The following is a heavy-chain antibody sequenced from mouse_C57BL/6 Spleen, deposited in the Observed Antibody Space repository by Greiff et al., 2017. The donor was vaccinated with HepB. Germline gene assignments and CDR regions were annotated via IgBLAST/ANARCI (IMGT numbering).Heavy chain of an antibody. D-gene: IGHD2-4*01. V-gene: IGHV3-6*01. Sequence: VQLKESGPGLVKPSQSLSLTCSVTGYSITSGYYWNWIRQFPGNKLEWMGYISYDGSNNYNPSLKNRISITRDTSKNQFFLKLNSVTTEDTATYYCARGAYDYDVGFAYWGQGTLVTVSA. CDR2: ISYDGSN. J-gene: IGHJ3*01. CDR3: ARGAYDYDVGFAY. CDR1: GYSITSGYY.